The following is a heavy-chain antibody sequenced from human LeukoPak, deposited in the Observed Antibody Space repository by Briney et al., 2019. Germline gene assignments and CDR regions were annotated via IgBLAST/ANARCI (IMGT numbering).Heavy chain of an antibody. V-gene: IGHV1-18*01. CDR1: GYTFTSYG. CDR2: ISAYNGNT. D-gene: IGHD6-6*01. CDR3: TRGGSASIAGEGDDY. J-gene: IGHJ4*02. Sequence: SVKVSCKASGYTFTSYGISWARQAPGQGLEWMGWISAYNGNTNYAQKLQGRVTMTTDTSTSTAYMELRSLRSDDTAVYYCTRGGSASIAGEGDDYWGQGTLVTVSS.